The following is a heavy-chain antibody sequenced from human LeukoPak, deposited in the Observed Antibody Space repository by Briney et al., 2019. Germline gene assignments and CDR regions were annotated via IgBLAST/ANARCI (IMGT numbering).Heavy chain of an antibody. CDR3: ARRSGSYTYYFDY. CDR2: INHTGST. D-gene: IGHD1-26*01. Sequence: SETLSLTCTVYGGSFSGYYWSWIRQPPGKGLEWIGEINHTGSTSYNPSLKIRVTISLHTSKNQFSLKLSSVTAADTAVYYCARRSGSYTYYFDYWGQGTLVTVSS. V-gene: IGHV4-34*01. CDR1: GGSFSGYY. J-gene: IGHJ4*02.